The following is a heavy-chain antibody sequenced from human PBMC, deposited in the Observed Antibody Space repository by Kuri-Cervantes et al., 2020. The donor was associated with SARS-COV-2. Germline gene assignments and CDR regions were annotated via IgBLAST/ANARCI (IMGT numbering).Heavy chain of an antibody. V-gene: IGHV4-34*01. D-gene: IGHD2-2*02. CDR3: ANNGPKGYCSSTSCYIGGFQH. Sequence: GSLRLSCAVYGGPFIGYYWSWIRQPPGKGLEWIGEINHSGSTNYNPSLKSRVTISVDTSKNQFSLKLSSVTAADTAVYYCANNGPKGYCSSTSCYIGGFQHWGQGTLVTVSS. J-gene: IGHJ1*01. CDR2: INHSGST. CDR1: GGPFIGYY.